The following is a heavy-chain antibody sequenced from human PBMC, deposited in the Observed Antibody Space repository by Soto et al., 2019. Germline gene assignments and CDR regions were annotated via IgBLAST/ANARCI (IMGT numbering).Heavy chain of an antibody. D-gene: IGHD3-22*01. CDR3: ARDFSMVVVAPGY. CDR1: GGTFSSYA. J-gene: IGHJ4*02. CDR2: IIPIFGTA. Sequence: SVKVACKASGGTFSSYAISWVLQAPGQGLEWMGGIIPIFGTANYAQKFQGRVTITADESTSTAYMELSSLRSEDTAVYYCARDFSMVVVAPGYWGQGTLVTVSS. V-gene: IGHV1-69*13.